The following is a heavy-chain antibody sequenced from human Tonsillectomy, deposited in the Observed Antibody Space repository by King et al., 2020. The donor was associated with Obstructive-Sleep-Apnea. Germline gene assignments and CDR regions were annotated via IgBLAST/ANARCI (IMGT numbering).Heavy chain of an antibody. D-gene: IGHD6-13*01. CDR2: IYYSGST. J-gene: IGHJ5*02. V-gene: IGHV4-59*01. CDR3: ARLIAAAGSNWFDP. CDR1: GGSISSYY. Sequence: HVQLQESGPGLVKPSETLSLTCTVSGGSISSYYWSWIRQPPGKGLEWIGYIYYSGSTNDNPTLKSRVTISVDTSKNQFSLKLSSMTAADTAVYYCARLIAAAGSNWFDPWGQGTLVTVSS.